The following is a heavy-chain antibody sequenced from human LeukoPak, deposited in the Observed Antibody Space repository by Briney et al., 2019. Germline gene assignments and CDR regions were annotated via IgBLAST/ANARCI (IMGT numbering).Heavy chain of an antibody. CDR2: ISGDGGDT. Sequence: PGGSLRLSCAASGFTFDDYAMHWVRQAPGKGLEWVSIISGDGGDTYYADSVKGRFTISRDNSKNSLYLQMDSLRAEDNALYYCAKDNNTQNFHYGMDVWGQGTTVTVSS. CDR1: GFTFDDYA. V-gene: IGHV3-43*02. CDR3: AKDNNTQNFHYGMDV. J-gene: IGHJ6*02. D-gene: IGHD1-7*01.